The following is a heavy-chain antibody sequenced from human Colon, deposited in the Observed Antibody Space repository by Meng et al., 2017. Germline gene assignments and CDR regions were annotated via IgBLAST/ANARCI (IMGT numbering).Heavy chain of an antibody. J-gene: IGHJ4*02. CDR1: GDSISSDIW. V-gene: IGHV4-4*02. CDR2: VYHRGDT. CDR3: GRDQGRELINH. Sequence: QRPLQESGPGPVKPSGTLSLTCTVSGDSISSDIWWSWVRQPPGKGLEWIGEVYHRGDTNYNPSLKSRVDISVDKSKNQFYLSLFSVTAADTAVYYCGRDQGRELINHWGQGTLVTVSS. D-gene: IGHD1-7*01.